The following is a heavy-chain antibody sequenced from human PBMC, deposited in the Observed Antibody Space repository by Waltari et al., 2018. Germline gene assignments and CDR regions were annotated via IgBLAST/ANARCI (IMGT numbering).Heavy chain of an antibody. CDR3: ARSGGGTTTFGVAE. J-gene: IGHJ4*02. CDR2: INPKRGDT. Sequence: QVQLVQSGAEVKESGASVKVSCKASGYTFTAFFIHWARQSPGQGLEWMGRINPKRGDTRYTQRFQGRVTMTGDTSMTTAYMELTGLRSDDTAIYYCARSGGGTTTFGVAEWGQGSLVTVSS. CDR1: GYTFTAFF. V-gene: IGHV1-2*06. D-gene: IGHD3-3*01.